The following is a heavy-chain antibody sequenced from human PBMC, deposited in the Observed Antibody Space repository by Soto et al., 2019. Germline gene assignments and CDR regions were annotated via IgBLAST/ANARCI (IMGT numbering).Heavy chain of an antibody. CDR1: GFTFGSYG. CDR2: MSYDGINK. J-gene: IGHJ6*02. Sequence: QVQLVESGGGVVQPGRSLRLSCAASGFTFGSYGMHWVRQAPGKGLEWVAVMSYDGINKYYADSVKGRFTISRDSSKNTLYLHMNSLRAEDTAVYYCAKGFMRSLGYYYGMDVWGQGTTVTVSS. D-gene: IGHD3-16*01. V-gene: IGHV3-30*18. CDR3: AKGFMRSLGYYYGMDV.